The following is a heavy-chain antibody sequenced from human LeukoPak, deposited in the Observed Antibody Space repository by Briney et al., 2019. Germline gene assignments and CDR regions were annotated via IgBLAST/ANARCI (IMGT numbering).Heavy chain of an antibody. Sequence: GESLKISCKGSGYSFTSYWIGWVRQMPGKGLEWMGIIYPGESDTKYSPSFQGQVTISADKSISTAYLQWGSLEASDTAMYYCARTHSNYMIDYWGQGTLVTVSS. D-gene: IGHD4-11*01. CDR1: GYSFTSYW. V-gene: IGHV5-51*01. J-gene: IGHJ4*02. CDR3: ARTHSNYMIDY. CDR2: IYPGESDT.